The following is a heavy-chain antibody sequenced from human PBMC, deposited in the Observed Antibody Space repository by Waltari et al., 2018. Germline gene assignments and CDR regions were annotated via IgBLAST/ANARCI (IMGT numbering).Heavy chain of an antibody. CDR2: LKHSGST. J-gene: IGHJ6*02. CDR3: ARLTRGPWYSSSGGYYYGMDV. V-gene: IGHV4-34*01. Sequence: QVQLQQWGAGLLKPSETLSLTCAVYGGSFSGYYWSWIRQHPGKGLEWTGELKHSGSTNYNPSLKSRVTISVDTSKNQFALKLSSVTAADTAVYYCARLTRGPWYSSSGGYYYGMDVWGQGTTVTVSS. D-gene: IGHD6-6*01. CDR1: GGSFSGYY.